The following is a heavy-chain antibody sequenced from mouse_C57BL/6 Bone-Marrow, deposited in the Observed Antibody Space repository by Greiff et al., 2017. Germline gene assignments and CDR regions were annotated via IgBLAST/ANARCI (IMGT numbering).Heavy chain of an antibody. J-gene: IGHJ3*01. CDR1: GFNIKDDY. CDR2: IVPENGDT. Sequence: EVQLQQSGAELVRPGASVTLSCTASGFNIKDDYMHWVKQRPEQGLEWIGWIVPENGDTEYASKFQGKATITVDTSSNTAYLQLSSLTSEDTAVYYCTRIAYWGQGTLVTVSA. V-gene: IGHV14-4*01. CDR3: TRIAY.